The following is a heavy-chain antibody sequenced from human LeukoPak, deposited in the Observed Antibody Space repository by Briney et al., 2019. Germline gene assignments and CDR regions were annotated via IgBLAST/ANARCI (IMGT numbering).Heavy chain of an antibody. CDR2: INHSGST. CDR3: AREYSPDGMDV. J-gene: IGHJ6*02. CDR1: GGSFSGYY. Sequence: SETLSLTCAVYGGSFSGYYWSWIRQPPGKGLEWIGEINHSGSTNYNPSLKSRVTISVDTSKNQFSLKLSSVTAADTAVYYCAREYSPDGMDVWGQGTTVTVSS. D-gene: IGHD1-26*01. V-gene: IGHV4-34*01.